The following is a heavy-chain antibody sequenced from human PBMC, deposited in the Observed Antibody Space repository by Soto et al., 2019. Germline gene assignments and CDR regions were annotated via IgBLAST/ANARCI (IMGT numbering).Heavy chain of an antibody. CDR1: GFTFGNYG. CDR3: ARGLQSLFDY. Sequence: PGGSLRLSCAASGFTFGNYGMHWVRQAPGKGLEWVAVIWFDGNKQHYADSVKGRFTISRDNSKNTLHVQMTSLRAEDTAVYYCARGLQSLFDYWGQGTLVTVSS. J-gene: IGHJ4*02. V-gene: IGHV3-33*01. CDR2: IWFDGNKQ.